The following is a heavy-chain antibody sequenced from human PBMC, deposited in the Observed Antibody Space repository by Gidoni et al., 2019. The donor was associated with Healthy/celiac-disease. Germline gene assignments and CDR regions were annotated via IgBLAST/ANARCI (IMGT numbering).Heavy chain of an antibody. J-gene: IGHJ4*02. V-gene: IGHV4-61*02. D-gene: IGHD3-16*02. CDR3: ARGPRGVIVPRDYFDY. Sequence: QVQLQESGPGPVKPSQTLSPTCTASGGSTSSGSSYWIWRRQPAGKGLEWMGRSSTRGSTDYNPSLKSRVTISVDTSKNQFSLKLSSVTAADTAVYYGARGPRGVIVPRDYFDYWGQGTLVTVSS. CDR1: GGSTSSGSSY. CDR2: SSTRGST.